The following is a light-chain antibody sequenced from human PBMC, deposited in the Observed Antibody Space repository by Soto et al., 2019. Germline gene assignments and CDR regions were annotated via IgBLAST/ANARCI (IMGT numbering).Light chain of an antibody. V-gene: IGKV3-20*01. CDR3: QQYGGSPRIT. CDR2: GAS. J-gene: IGKJ5*01. CDR1: QSFNSIY. Sequence: EIVLAQSPGTLSLSPGERATLSCRASQSFNSIYLSWYQQKPGQAPRLLIYGASNRATGIPDRFSGSGSGTDFTLIINRLEPEDVAIYYCQQYGGSPRITFGQGTRLEIK.